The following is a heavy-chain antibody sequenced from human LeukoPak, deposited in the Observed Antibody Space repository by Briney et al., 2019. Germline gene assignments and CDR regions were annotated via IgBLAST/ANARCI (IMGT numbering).Heavy chain of an antibody. CDR1: GGSISSSNW. CDR3: ARDSNYDTSGHYY. V-gene: IGHV4-4*02. D-gene: IGHD3-22*01. J-gene: IGHJ4*02. CDR2: IYHSGST. Sequence: SRTLSLTCAVSGGSISSSNWWSWVRQPPGKGLEWIGEIYHSGSTNYNPSLKSRVTISVDKSKNQFSLKLSSVTAADTAVYYCARDSNYDTSGHYYWGQGTLVTVSP.